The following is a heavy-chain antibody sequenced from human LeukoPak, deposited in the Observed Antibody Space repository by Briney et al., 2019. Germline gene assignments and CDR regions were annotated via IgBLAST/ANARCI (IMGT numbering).Heavy chain of an antibody. Sequence: LPGGSLRLSCAASGFTFSSAAMTWVRQAPGKGLEWVSLISPTGGNTFYADSVKGCFAISRDNSKNTLYLEMNSLRAEDTAVYFCAKDIQCTYWGQGALVTVSS. CDR1: GFTFSSAA. CDR2: ISPTGGNT. J-gene: IGHJ4*02. V-gene: IGHV3-23*01. CDR3: AKDIQCTY. D-gene: IGHD2-21*01.